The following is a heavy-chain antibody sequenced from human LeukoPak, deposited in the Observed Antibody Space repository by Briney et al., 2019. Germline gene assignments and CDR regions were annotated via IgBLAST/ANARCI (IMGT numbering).Heavy chain of an antibody. CDR2: IYSDGYT. Sequence: GGSLRLSCAASGFTVSGNHMSWVRQAPGKGLEWVSLIYSDGYTYYADSVKGRFTISRDNSKSTLYLQMNSLRAEDTAVYYCARDRVIQPTGDYGMDVWGQGTTVTVSS. CDR3: ARDRVIQPTGDYGMDV. V-gene: IGHV3-53*01. J-gene: IGHJ6*02. D-gene: IGHD5-18*01. CDR1: GFTVSGNH.